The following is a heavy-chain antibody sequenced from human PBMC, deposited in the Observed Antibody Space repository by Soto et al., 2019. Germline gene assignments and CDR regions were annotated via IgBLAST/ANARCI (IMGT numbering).Heavy chain of an antibody. CDR1: GFTFSSYA. CDR2: ISYDGSNK. Sequence: QVQLVESGGGVVQPGRSLRLSCAASGFTFSSYAMHWVRQAPGKGLEWVAVISYDGSNKYYADSVKGRFTISRDNSKNTLYLQMNSLRADDTAVYYCARDYREYGDYVGWFDPWGQGTLVTVSS. V-gene: IGHV3-30-3*01. D-gene: IGHD4-17*01. J-gene: IGHJ5*02. CDR3: ARDYREYGDYVGWFDP.